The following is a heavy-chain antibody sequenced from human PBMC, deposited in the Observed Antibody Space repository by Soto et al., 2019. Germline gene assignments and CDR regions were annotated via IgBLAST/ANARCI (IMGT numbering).Heavy chain of an antibody. CDR1: GFTFSVYS. D-gene: IGHD6-6*01. V-gene: IGHV3-21*01. CDR2: ITSSSYI. Sequence: EVQLGESGGGLVKPGGSLRLSCAASGFTFSVYSMNWVRQAPGKGLEWGSSITSSSYIFYAHSVNGLFTISRDNAKNSLYLQMNSLRAETTAVYYCERDIRQLAIYYWGQGTLVTVSS. CDR3: ERDIRQLAIYY. J-gene: IGHJ4*02.